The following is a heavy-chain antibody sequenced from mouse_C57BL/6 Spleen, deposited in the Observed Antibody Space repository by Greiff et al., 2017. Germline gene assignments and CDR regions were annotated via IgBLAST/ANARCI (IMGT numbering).Heavy chain of an antibody. Sequence: EVKVVESGGGLVKPGGSLKLSCAASGFTFSSYTMSWVRQTPEKRLEWVATISGGGGNTYYPDSVKGRFTISRDNAKTTLYLQMSSLRSEDTALYYCSGPDPFYAMDYWGQGTSVTVSS. CDR1: GFTFSSYT. CDR3: SGPDPFYAMDY. J-gene: IGHJ4*01. CDR2: ISGGGGNT. V-gene: IGHV5-9*01.